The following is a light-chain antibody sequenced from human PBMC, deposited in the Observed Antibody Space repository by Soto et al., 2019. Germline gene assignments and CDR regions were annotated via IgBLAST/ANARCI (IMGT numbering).Light chain of an antibody. Sequence: EIGLTQSPGTLSLSPGERATLSCRASQSVSSSYLAWYQQKPGQAPRLLIYGASSRATGIPDRFSGSGSGTDFTLTISRLEPEDFAVYYCQKYGSSPLTFGGGTKVEIK. J-gene: IGKJ4*01. CDR1: QSVSSSY. V-gene: IGKV3-20*01. CDR3: QKYGSSPLT. CDR2: GAS.